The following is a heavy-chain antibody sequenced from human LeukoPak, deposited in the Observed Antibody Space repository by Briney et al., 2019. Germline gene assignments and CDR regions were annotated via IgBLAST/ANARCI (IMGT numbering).Heavy chain of an antibody. D-gene: IGHD6-13*01. J-gene: IGHJ4*02. CDR2: IWYDGSNK. CDR1: GFTFSSYG. CDR3: ARRLPAVGSTDYFDC. V-gene: IGHV3-33*01. Sequence: PGRSLRLSCAASGFTFSSYGMHWVRQAPGKGLGWVAVIWYDGSNKYYADSVKGRFTISRDNSKNTLYLQMNSLTAEDTAVYYCARRLPAVGSTDYFDCWGQGTLVTVSS.